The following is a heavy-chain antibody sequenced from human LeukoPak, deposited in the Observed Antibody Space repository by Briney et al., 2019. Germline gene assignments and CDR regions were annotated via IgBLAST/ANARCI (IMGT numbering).Heavy chain of an antibody. V-gene: IGHV3-30-3*01. CDR2: ISYDANIGSNK. J-gene: IGHJ4*02. CDR3: ARDGGYDFWSGYYQDY. D-gene: IGHD3-3*01. CDR1: GFTFSSYA. Sequence: GGSLRLSCAASGFTFSSYAMHWVRQAPGKGLEWVALISYDANIGSNKYYADSVKGRFTISRDNSKNTLYLQMNSLRAEDTAVYYCARDGGYDFWSGYYQDYWGQGTLVTVSS.